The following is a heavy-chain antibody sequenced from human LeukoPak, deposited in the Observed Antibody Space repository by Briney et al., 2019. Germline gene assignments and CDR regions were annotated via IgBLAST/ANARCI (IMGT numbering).Heavy chain of an antibody. D-gene: IGHD3-9*01. J-gene: IGHJ4*02. Sequence: GGSLRLSCAASGFTFSSYSMNWVRQAPGKGLEWVSSISSSSSYIYYADSVQGRFAISRDNSKNTLYLQMNGLRAEDAAVYYCAREGYDILTGYYPFDYWGQGTLVTVSS. CDR2: ISSSSSYI. V-gene: IGHV3-21*04. CDR1: GFTFSSYS. CDR3: AREGYDILTGYYPFDY.